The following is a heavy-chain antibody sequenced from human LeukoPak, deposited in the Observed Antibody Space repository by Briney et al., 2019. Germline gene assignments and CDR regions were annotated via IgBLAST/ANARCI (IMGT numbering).Heavy chain of an antibody. D-gene: IGHD6-13*01. J-gene: IGHJ4*02. CDR3: ARDFGIAAAGDY. Sequence: ASVKVSCKASGYTFTGYYMHWVRQAPGQGLEWMGWINPNSGGTNYAQKFQGRVTMTRDTSISTAYMELSRLRSDDTAVYYCARDFGIAAAGDYWGQGTLVTVSS. V-gene: IGHV1-2*02. CDR1: GYTFTGYY. CDR2: INPNSGGT.